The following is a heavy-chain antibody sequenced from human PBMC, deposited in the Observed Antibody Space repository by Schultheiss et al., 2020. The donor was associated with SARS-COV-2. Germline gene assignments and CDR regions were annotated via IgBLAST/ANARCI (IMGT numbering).Heavy chain of an antibody. CDR2: INSDGSST. V-gene: IGHV3-74*01. D-gene: IGHD5-18*01. CDR3: ARVHTAMVRYYYYMDV. Sequence: GGSLRLSCAASGFTFSDYYMNWIRQAPGKGLVWVSRINSDGSSTSYADSVKGRFTISRDNAKNTLYLQMNSLRAEDTAVYYCARVHTAMVRYYYYMDVWGKGTTVTVSS. CDR1: GFTFSDYY. J-gene: IGHJ6*03.